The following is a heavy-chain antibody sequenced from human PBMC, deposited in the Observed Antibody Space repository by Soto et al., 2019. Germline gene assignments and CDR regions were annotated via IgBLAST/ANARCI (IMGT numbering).Heavy chain of an antibody. J-gene: IGHJ6*02. V-gene: IGHV3-30-3*01. CDR3: ARAQYQLPGYYYYGMDV. CDR2: ISYDGSNK. CDR1: GFTFSSYA. D-gene: IGHD2-2*01. Sequence: GGSLRLSCAASGFTFSSYAMHWVRQAPGKGLEWVAVISYDGSNKYYADSVKGRFTISRDNSKNTLYLQMNSLRAEDTAVYYCARAQYQLPGYYYYGMDVWGQGTTVTVSS.